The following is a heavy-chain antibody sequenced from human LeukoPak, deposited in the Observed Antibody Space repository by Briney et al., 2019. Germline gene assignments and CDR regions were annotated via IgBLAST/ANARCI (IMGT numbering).Heavy chain of an antibody. D-gene: IGHD3-16*01. CDR3: ARGPSGGVDNWFDP. J-gene: IGHJ5*02. CDR2: IYYSGST. V-gene: IGHV4-59*01. Sequence: PSETLSLTCTVSGGSISSYYWSWIRQPPGKGLEWIGYIYYSGSTNYNPSLKSRVTLSVDTSKNQFSLKLSSVTAADTAVYYCARGPSGGVDNWFDPWGQGTLVTVSS. CDR1: GGSISSYY.